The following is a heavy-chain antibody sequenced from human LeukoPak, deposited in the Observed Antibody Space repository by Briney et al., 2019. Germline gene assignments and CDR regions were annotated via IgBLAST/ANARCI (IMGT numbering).Heavy chain of an antibody. CDR1: GGSISSGDYY. J-gene: IGHJ6*02. Sequence: PSQTLSLTCTVSGGSISSGDYYWSWIRQPPGKGLEWIGYIYYSGSTYYNPSLKSRVTISVDTSKNQFSLKLSSVTAADTAVYYCATCPNPVRYYYYYYGMDVWGQGTTVTVSS. CDR2: IYYSGST. CDR3: ATCPNPVRYYYYYYGMDV. V-gene: IGHV4-30-4*01.